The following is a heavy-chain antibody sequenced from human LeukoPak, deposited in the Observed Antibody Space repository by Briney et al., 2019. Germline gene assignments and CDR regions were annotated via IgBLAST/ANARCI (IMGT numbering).Heavy chain of an antibody. CDR1: GFTFSSYS. J-gene: IGHJ3*02. CDR2: ISSSSSYI. D-gene: IGHD5-12*01. CDR3: ARATTNDAFDI. V-gene: IGHV3-21*01. Sequence: GRSLRLSCAASGFTFSSYSMNWVRQAPGKGLEWVSSISSSSSYIYYADSVKGRFTISRDNAKNSPYLQMNSLRAEDTAVYYCARATTNDAFDIWGQGTMVTVSS.